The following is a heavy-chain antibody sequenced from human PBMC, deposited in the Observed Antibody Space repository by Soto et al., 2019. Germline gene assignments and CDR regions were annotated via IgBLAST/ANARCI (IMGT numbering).Heavy chain of an antibody. V-gene: IGHV1-69*12. CDR2: IIPIFGST. CDR3: GKGGVTDHGDYFHFDY. J-gene: IGHJ4*02. Sequence: QVQLVQSGAEVKKPGSSVKVSCEASGDTFRRYVISWVRQAPGQGLEWMGGIIPIFGSTNYAQKFQGRVTITADESKRQGHKEVGRLRSEETAIYYWGKGGVTDHGDYFHFDYWGQGTLVTVSS. CDR1: GDTFRRYV. D-gene: IGHD4-17*01.